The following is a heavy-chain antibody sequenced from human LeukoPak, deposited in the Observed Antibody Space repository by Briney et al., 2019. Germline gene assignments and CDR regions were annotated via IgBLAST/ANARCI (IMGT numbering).Heavy chain of an antibody. J-gene: IGHJ4*02. Sequence: GGSLRLSCVASEFTFSSYEMTGVRQAPGKGLEGVASISDSGRYIFSADSMRGRFTISRDNSAKTLYLEIYSLRVDDTATYFCGGKFPGAAYYFDSWGQGTLVAVSS. CDR1: EFTFSSYE. D-gene: IGHD2-21*01. V-gene: IGHV3-23*01. CDR2: ISDSGRYI. CDR3: GGKFPGAAYYFDS.